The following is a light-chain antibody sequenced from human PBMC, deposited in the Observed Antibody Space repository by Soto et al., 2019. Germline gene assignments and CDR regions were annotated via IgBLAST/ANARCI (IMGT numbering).Light chain of an antibody. J-gene: IGLJ3*02. CDR2: DVN. V-gene: IGLV2-14*03. CDR3: SSFTSSITVV. CDR1: SSDVGGYNY. Sequence: QSALTQPASVSGSPGQSITISCTGTSSDVGGYNYVSWYQQHPGKAPKLVIYDVNNRPSGVSNRFSGSKSGNTASLTISGLHAEDEADYDCSSFTSSITVVFGGGTKLTVL.